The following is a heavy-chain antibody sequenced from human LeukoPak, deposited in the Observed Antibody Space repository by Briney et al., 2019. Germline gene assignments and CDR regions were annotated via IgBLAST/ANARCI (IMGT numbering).Heavy chain of an antibody. D-gene: IGHD3-22*01. J-gene: IGHJ2*01. CDR3: ARDAYAGSGYYTFYVGYFDL. CDR2: INPNSGGT. CDR1: RYTFTGYY. Sequence: ASVKVSCKASRYTFTGYYMHWVRQAPGQGLEWMGWINPNSGGTNYAQKFQGRVSMTSDTSISTGYMELSRLRSDDTAVYYCARDAYAGSGYYTFYVGYFDLWGRGTLVTVSS. V-gene: IGHV1-2*02.